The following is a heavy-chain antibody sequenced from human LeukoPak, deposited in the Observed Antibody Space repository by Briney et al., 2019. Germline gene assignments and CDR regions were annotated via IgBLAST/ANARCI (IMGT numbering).Heavy chain of an antibody. Sequence: SETLSLTCTVSGGSISSYYWSWIRQPPGKGLEWIGSIYYSGSTYYNPSLKSRVTISVDTSKNQFSLKLSSVTAADTAVYYCASGSYFLYWFDPWGQGTLVTVSS. CDR3: ASGSYFLYWFDP. J-gene: IGHJ5*02. CDR1: GGSISSYY. CDR2: IYYSGST. V-gene: IGHV4-39*07. D-gene: IGHD1-26*01.